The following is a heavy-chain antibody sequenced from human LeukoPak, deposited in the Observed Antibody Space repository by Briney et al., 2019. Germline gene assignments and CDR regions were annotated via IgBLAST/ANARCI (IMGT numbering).Heavy chain of an antibody. CDR3: ARPHQGADSSSWDGNFQH. V-gene: IGHV5-51*01. D-gene: IGHD6-13*01. CDR2: IYPGDSDT. CDR1: GYSFTSYW. J-gene: IGHJ1*01. Sequence: GESLKISCKGSGYSFTSYWIGWVRQMPGKGLEWMGIIYPGDSDTRYSPSFQGQVTISADKSISTAYLQWSILKASDTAMYYCARPHQGADSSSWDGNFQHWGQGTLVTVSS.